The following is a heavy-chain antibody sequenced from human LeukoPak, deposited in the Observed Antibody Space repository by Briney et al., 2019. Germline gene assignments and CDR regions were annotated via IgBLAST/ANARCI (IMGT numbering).Heavy chain of an antibody. J-gene: IGHJ4*02. CDR1: GGSISSGSYY. CDR2: IYTSGST. Sequence: PSETLSLTCTVSGGSISSGSYYWSWIRQPAGKGLEWIGRIYTSGSTNYNPSLKSRVTISVDTSKNQFSLKLSSVTAADTAVYYCARDRSYCSGGSCSYYFDYWGQGTLVTVSS. CDR3: ARDRSYCSGGSCSYYFDY. V-gene: IGHV4-61*02. D-gene: IGHD2-15*01.